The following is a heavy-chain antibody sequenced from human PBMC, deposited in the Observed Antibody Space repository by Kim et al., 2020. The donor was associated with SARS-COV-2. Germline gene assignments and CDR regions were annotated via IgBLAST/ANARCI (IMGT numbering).Heavy chain of an antibody. CDR2: ISSSSSYI. V-gene: IGHV3-21*01. CDR1: GFTFSSYS. CDR3: ARVVGYGSGSYPYYFDY. Sequence: GGSLRLSCAASGFTFSSYSMNWVRQAPGKGLEWVSSISSSSSYIYYADSVKGRFTISRDNAKNSLYLQMNSLRAEDTAVYYCARVVGYGSGSYPYYFDYWGHGPLVTVSS. D-gene: IGHD3-10*01. J-gene: IGHJ4*01.